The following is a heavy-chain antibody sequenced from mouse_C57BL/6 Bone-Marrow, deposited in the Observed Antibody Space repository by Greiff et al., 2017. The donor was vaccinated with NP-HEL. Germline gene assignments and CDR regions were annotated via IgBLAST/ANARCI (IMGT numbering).Heavy chain of an antibody. V-gene: IGHV1-18*01. CDR3: ARGNYYGSRGDYYAMDY. D-gene: IGHD1-1*01. J-gene: IGHJ4*01. CDR1: GYTFTDYN. CDR2: INPNNGGT. Sequence: VQLQQSGPELVKPGASVKIPCKASGYTFTDYNMDWVKQSHGKSLEWIGDINPNNGGTIYNQKFKGKATLTVDKSSSTAYMELRSLTSEDTAVYYCARGNYYGSRGDYYAMDYWGQGTSVTVSS.